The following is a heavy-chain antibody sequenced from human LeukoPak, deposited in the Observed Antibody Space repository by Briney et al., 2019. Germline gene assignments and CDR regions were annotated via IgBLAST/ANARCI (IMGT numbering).Heavy chain of an antibody. D-gene: IGHD1-1*01. J-gene: IGHJ4*02. CDR3: ARHSLPGTTPFDY. Sequence: ASMKVSCKASGYTXINYYIHWVRQAPGQGFEWVGIINPSDGTTTYAQKFQGRVSMTRDTSTSTVYMELSSLESDDTALYSCARHSLPGTTPFDYWGQGALVTVSS. CDR2: INPSDGTT. CDR1: GYTXINYY. V-gene: IGHV1-46*01.